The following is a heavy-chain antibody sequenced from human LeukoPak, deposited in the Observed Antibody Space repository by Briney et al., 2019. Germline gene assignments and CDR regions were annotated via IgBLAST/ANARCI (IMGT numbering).Heavy chain of an antibody. J-gene: IGHJ4*02. Sequence: GGSLRLSCEASGFSFSSYGMHWVRQVPGKGLVWVSRINSDGSSTNYADSVKGRFTISRDNAKNTLNLQMNSLRAEDTAVYYCAREQYSSGWYDQFDYWGQGTLVTVSS. CDR2: INSDGSST. V-gene: IGHV3-74*01. CDR3: AREQYSSGWYDQFDY. CDR1: GFSFSSYG. D-gene: IGHD6-19*01.